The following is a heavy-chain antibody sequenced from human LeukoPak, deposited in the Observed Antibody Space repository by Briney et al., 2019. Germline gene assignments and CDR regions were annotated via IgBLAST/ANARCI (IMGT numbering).Heavy chain of an antibody. CDR2: INRDGRST. Sequence: GGSLRLSCAASGLTFISYWMHWVRQAPGKGLVWVSRINRDGRSTSYADSVKGRFTISRDNAKNTLYLQMNSLRAEDTAVYYCARDLRGIQPGYWGQGTLVTVSS. V-gene: IGHV3-74*01. J-gene: IGHJ4*02. CDR3: ARDLRGIQPGY. CDR1: GLTFISYW. D-gene: IGHD1-14*01.